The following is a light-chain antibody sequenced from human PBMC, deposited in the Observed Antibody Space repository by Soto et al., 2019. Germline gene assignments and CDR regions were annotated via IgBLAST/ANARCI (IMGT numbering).Light chain of an antibody. CDR1: QGISSW. V-gene: IGKV1D-16*01. J-gene: IGKJ5*01. Sequence: IQMTQSPSSLSASVGDRVTITCRASQGISSWLAWYQQKPEKAPKSLIYAASSLQSGVPDRFSGSASGTEFTLTISSLQSEDFAVYYCQQYNNWPRTFGQGTRLEIK. CDR3: QQYNNWPRT. CDR2: AAS.